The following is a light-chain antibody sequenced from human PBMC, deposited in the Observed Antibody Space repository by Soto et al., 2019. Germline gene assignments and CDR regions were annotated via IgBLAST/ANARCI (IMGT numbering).Light chain of an antibody. CDR3: VSFTTSSSYV. J-gene: IGLJ1*01. CDR2: DIT. V-gene: IGLV2-14*01. CDR1: SSDVGAYIY. Sequence: QTVVTQPASVSGSPGQSITISCTGTSSDVGAYIYVSWYQQHPGKAPKLMIYDITNRPSGVSNRFSGSKSGNTASLTISGLQAEDEADYYCVSFTTSSSYVFGTGTKLTVL.